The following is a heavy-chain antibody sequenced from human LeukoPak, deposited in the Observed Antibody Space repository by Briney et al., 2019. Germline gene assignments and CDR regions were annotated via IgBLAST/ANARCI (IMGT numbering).Heavy chain of an antibody. CDR3: ARLASGSGSYYPGD. J-gene: IGHJ4*02. CDR1: GGPISSSNW. V-gene: IGHV4-4*02. D-gene: IGHD3-10*01. CDR2: IHYSGST. Sequence: PSETLSLTCAVSGGPISSSNWWSWVRQPPGKGLEWIGSIHYSGSTYYNPSLKSRVTISVDTSKNQFSLKLSSVTAADTAVYYCARLASGSGSYYPGDWGQGTLVTVSS.